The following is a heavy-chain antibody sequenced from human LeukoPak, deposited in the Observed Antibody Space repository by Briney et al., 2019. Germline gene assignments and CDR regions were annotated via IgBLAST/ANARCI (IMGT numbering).Heavy chain of an antibody. J-gene: IGHJ6*02. D-gene: IGHD5-18*01. CDR3: ARDGRATAMGYYYYYGMDV. Sequence: GGSLRLSCAASGFTFSSYSMNWVRQAPGKGLEWVSSISSSSSYIYYADSAKGRFTISRDNAKNSLYLQMNSLRAEDTAVYYCARDGRATAMGYYYYYGMDVWGQGTTVTVSS. CDR1: GFTFSSYS. V-gene: IGHV3-21*01. CDR2: ISSSSSYI.